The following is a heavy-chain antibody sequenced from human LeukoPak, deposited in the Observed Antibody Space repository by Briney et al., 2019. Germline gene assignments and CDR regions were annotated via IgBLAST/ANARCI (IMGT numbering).Heavy chain of an antibody. V-gene: IGHV3-30*02. D-gene: IGHD2-21*01. CDR1: GFTFSSYG. Sequence: GGSLRLSCAASGFTFSSYGMHWVRQAPGKGLEWVAFIRYDGSNKYYADSVKGRFTISRDNSKNTLFLQMNRLRDDDTAVYYCAKVDCGATGCRRFDLWGRGTLVTVSS. J-gene: IGHJ2*01. CDR3: AKVDCGATGCRRFDL. CDR2: IRYDGSNK.